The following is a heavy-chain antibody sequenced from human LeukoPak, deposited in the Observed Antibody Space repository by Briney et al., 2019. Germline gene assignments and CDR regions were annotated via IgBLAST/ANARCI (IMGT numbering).Heavy chain of an antibody. CDR1: GYTFRSYW. CDR3: AKGAAAGGCDY. V-gene: IGHV5-10-1*01. J-gene: IGHJ4*02. Sequence: GESLKISCKGSGYTFRSYWISWVRQMPGKGLEWVGRVDPSDSNTNYGPAFQGHVTISADKSKNTVYLQWSSLKASDTAMYSCAKGAAAGGCDYWGRGTLVTVSS. D-gene: IGHD6-25*01. CDR2: VDPSDSNT.